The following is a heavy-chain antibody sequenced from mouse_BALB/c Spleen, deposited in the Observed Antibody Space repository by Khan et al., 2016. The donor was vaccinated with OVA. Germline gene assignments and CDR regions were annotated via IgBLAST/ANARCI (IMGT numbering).Heavy chain of an antibody. Sequence: QIQLVQSGPELKKPGETVQISCKASGFTFTNSGMNWVRQAPGKGLKWMGWINTYTGEPTFTDDFKGRFAFSLETSASTAYLQINSLKKEDTAKYFCGRVGDNGSMDFWGQGTSVTVSA. J-gene: IGHJ4*01. CDR1: GFTFTNSG. V-gene: IGHV9-3-1*01. CDR2: INTYTGEP. CDR3: GRVGDNGSMDF. D-gene: IGHD3-3*01.